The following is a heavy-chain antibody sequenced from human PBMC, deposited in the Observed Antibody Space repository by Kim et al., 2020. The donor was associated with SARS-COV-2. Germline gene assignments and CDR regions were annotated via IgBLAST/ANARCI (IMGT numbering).Heavy chain of an antibody. CDR2: ISSSSYI. CDR1: GFTFSSYS. Sequence: GGSLRLSCAASGFTFSSYSMNWVRQAPGKGLEWVSSISSSSYIYYADSVKGRFTISRDNAKNSLYLQMNSLRAEDTAVYYCARDLDILMVYASLYYYGMDVWGQGTTVTVSS. CDR3: ARDLDILMVYASLYYYGMDV. D-gene: IGHD2-8*01. J-gene: IGHJ6*02. V-gene: IGHV3-21*01.